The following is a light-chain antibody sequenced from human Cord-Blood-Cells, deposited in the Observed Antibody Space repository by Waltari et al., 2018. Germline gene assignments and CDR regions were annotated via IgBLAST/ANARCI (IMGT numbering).Light chain of an antibody. CDR1: QSVSSY. J-gene: IGKJ3*01. V-gene: IGKV3-11*01. CDR3: QQRSNWPQFT. Sequence: EIVLTQSPATLSLSPGERATLSCRASQSVSSYLAWYQQKPGQAPRLLIHDASNRATGIPARFSGSGSGTDFTLTISSLEPEDFAVYYCQQRSNWPQFTFGPGTKVDIK. CDR2: DAS.